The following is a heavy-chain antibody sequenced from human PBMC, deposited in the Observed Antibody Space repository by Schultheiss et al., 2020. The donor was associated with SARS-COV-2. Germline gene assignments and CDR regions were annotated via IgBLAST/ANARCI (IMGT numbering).Heavy chain of an antibody. CDR2: ISSSGSTI. Sequence: GGSLRLSCAASGFTFGSYAMDWVRQAPGKGLEWVSFISSSGSTINYADSVKGRFTISRDNAKNSLYLQMNGLRAEDTAVYYCARDSGYGSYYYDYQYMDVWGQGTTVTVSS. CDR3: ARDSGYGSYYYDYQYMDV. J-gene: IGHJ6*03. D-gene: IGHD5-24*01. CDR1: GFTFGSYA. V-gene: IGHV3-48*03.